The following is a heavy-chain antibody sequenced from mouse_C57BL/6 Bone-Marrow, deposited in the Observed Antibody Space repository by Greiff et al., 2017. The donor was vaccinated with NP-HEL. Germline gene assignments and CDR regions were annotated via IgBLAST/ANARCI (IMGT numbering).Heavy chain of an antibody. CDR1: GYTFTSYW. J-gene: IGHJ3*01. CDR2: IHPSDSDT. CDR3: VPTLYYYGSSYGFAY. Sequence: VQLQQPGAELVKPGASVKVSCKASGYTFTSYWMHWVKQRPGQGLEWIGRIHPSDSDTNSNQKFKGKATLTVDKSSSTAYMQLSSLTSEDSAVYYCVPTLYYYGSSYGFAYWGQGTLVTVSA. V-gene: IGHV1-74*01. D-gene: IGHD1-1*01.